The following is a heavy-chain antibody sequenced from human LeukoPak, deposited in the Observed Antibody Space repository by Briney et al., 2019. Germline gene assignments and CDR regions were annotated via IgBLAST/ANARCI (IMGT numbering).Heavy chain of an antibody. CDR2: INQSGST. V-gene: IGHV4-34*01. CDR1: GESFSGYY. Sequence: PSETLSLTCAVYGESFSGYYWSWIRQPPEKGLEWIGEINQSGSTNYNPSLKSRATISVDTSKNQFSLKLSSVTAADTAVYYCARVSASGYRAFDIWGQGTMVTVSS. CDR3: ARVSASGYRAFDI. D-gene: IGHD5-12*01. J-gene: IGHJ3*02.